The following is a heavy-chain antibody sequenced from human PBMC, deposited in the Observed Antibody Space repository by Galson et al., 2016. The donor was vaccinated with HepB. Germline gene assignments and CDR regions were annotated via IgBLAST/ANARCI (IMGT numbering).Heavy chain of an antibody. CDR3: AKELVVVFLHYGMDV. V-gene: IGHV3-30*18. J-gene: IGHJ6*04. Sequence: SLRLSCAASGFTFGSYGMHWVRQAPGKGLEWVAVISYDGSNKYYADSVKGRFTISRDNSKSTLYLQMNSLRAEDTAVYYCAKELVVVFLHYGMDVWGRGTTVTVSS. CDR1: GFTFGSYG. CDR2: ISYDGSNK. D-gene: IGHD2-15*01.